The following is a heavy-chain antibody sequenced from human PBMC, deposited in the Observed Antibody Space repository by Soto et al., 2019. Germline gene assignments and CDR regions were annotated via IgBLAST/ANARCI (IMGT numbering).Heavy chain of an antibody. CDR1: GFSLSNARMG. J-gene: IGHJ5*02. D-gene: IGHD1-7*01. V-gene: IGHV2-26*01. CDR2: IFSNDEK. Sequence: SGPTLVNPTETLTLTCTVSGFSLSNARMGVSWTRQPPGKALEWLAHIFSNDEKSYSTSLKSRLTISKDTSKSQVVLTMTNMDPVDTATYYCARIQDNWNYGVWFDPWGQGTLVTVSS. CDR3: ARIQDNWNYGVWFDP.